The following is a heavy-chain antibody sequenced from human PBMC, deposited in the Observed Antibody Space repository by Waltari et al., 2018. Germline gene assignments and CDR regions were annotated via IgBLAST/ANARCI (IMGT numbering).Heavy chain of an antibody. V-gene: IGHV3-23*01. J-gene: IGHJ4*02. CDR1: GFSFDPHA. CDR3: ARGGFGTTYIFDH. CDR2: ISSSSAGT. Sequence: GGGRVPPGGSRSLSCAPSGFSFDPHAMTWVRQAPGQGLKWVSTISSSSAGTYYADSVKGRFTISRDNSTSAFYLQMDGLTVEDTAVYFCARGGFGTTYIFDHWGQGVLVTVSS. D-gene: IGHD3-10*01.